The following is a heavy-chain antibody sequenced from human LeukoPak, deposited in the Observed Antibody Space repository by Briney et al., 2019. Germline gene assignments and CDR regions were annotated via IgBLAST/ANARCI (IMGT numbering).Heavy chain of an antibody. CDR2: ISSSSSYI. D-gene: IGHD3-9*01. V-gene: IGHV3-21*01. J-gene: IGHJ6*03. Sequence: EGSLRLSCAASGFTFSSYSTNWVRQAPGKGLEWISSISSSSSYIYYADSAKGRFTIARDNAKNSLYLQMNSLRAEDTAVYYCATSSDYDILTGYLIGYYYMDVWGKGTTVTVSS. CDR1: GFTFSSYS. CDR3: ATSSDYDILTGYLIGYYYMDV.